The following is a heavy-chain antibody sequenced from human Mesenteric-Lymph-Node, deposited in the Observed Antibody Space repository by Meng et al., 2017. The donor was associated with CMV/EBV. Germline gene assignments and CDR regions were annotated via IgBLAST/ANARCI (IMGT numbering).Heavy chain of an antibody. CDR3: VREAGFGSGWHDY. CDR2: ITSDGGRT. CDR1: GFTFSTYV. J-gene: IGHJ4*02. V-gene: IGHV3-64*01. D-gene: IGHD6-19*01. Sequence: CTAAGFTFSTYVMHWVRQAPGKGLEFVSAITSDGGRTSYANSVKGRFTISRDNSKNTLYLQMGSLRPEDMAVYYCVREAGFGSGWHDYWGQGTLVTVSS.